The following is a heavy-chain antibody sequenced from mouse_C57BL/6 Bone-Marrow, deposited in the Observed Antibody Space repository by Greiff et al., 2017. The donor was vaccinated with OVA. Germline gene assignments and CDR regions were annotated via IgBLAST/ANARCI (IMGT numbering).Heavy chain of an antibody. CDR2: IDPSDSYT. CDR1: GYTFTSYW. CDR3: ARTYDGYYLAWFAY. D-gene: IGHD2-3*01. Sequence: QVQLKQPGAELVRPGTSVKLSCKASGYTFTSYWMHWVKQRPGQGLEWIGVIDPSDSYTNYNQQFKGKATLTVDTSSSTAYMQLSSLTSECSAVYYGARTYDGYYLAWFAYWGQGTLVTVSA. J-gene: IGHJ3*01. V-gene: IGHV1-59*01.